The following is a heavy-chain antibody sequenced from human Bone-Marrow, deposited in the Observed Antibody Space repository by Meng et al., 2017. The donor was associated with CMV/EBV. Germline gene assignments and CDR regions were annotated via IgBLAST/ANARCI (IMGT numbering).Heavy chain of an antibody. D-gene: IGHD3-10*01. CDR3: ARSHPNYYGSGSHRWFDP. Sequence: ASVKVSCKASGYTFTSYYMHWVRQAPGQGLEWMGRINPSGGSTSYAQKFQGRVTITADKSTSTAYMELSSLRSEDTAVYYCARSHPNYYGSGSHRWFDPWGQGTLVTVSS. V-gene: IGHV1-46*01. J-gene: IGHJ5*02. CDR1: GYTFTSYY. CDR2: INPSGGST.